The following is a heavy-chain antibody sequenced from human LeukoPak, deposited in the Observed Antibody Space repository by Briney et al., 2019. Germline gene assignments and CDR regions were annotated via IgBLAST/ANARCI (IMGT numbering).Heavy chain of an antibody. CDR3: ARNGGNSDYDY. D-gene: IGHD4-23*01. Sequence: SETLSLTCTVSGGSISSSSYYWGWIRQPPGKGLEWIGSIYYSGSTYYNPSLKSRVTISVDTSNNQFSLKLNSVTAADTAVYYCARNGGNSDYDYWGQGTLVTVSA. J-gene: IGHJ4*02. CDR1: GGSISSSSYY. V-gene: IGHV4-39*07. CDR2: IYYSGST.